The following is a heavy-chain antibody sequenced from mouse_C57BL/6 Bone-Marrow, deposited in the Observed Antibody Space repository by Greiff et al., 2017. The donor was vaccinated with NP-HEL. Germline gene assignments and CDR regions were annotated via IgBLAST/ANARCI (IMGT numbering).Heavy chain of an antibody. V-gene: IGHV1-59*01. CDR2: IDPSDSYT. Sequence: QVQLQQPGAELVRPGTSVKLSCKASGYTFTSYWMHWVKQRPGQGLEWIGVIDPSDSYTNYNQQFKGKATLTVDTSSSTAYMQLSSLTSEDSAVYYCAPGLLDAMDYWGQGTSVTVSS. CDR1: GYTFTSYW. CDR3: APGLLDAMDY. J-gene: IGHJ4*01. D-gene: IGHD2-10*01.